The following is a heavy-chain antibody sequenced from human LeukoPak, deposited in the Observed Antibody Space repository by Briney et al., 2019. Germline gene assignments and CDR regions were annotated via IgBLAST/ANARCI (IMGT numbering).Heavy chain of an antibody. CDR1: GFTFSSYS. CDR2: ISSSSSYI. D-gene: IGHD3-10*01. J-gene: IGHJ6*02. Sequence: GGSLRLSCAASGFTFSSYSMNWVRQAPGKGLEWVSSISSSSSYIYYADSVKGRFTISRDNAKNSLYLQMNSLRAEDTAVYYCARGGWFGELDDYYYYGMDVWGQGTTVTVSS. CDR3: ARGGWFGELDDYYYYGMDV. V-gene: IGHV3-21*04.